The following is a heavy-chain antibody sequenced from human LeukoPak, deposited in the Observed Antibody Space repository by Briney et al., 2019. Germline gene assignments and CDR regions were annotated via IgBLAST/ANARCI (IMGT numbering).Heavy chain of an antibody. V-gene: IGHV4-39*07. CDR3: ARSVKEYSSSWGGLHYYMDV. CDR1: GGSISTSNYY. Sequence: SETLSLTCTVSGGSISTSNYYWGWIRQPPGKGLEWIGNIFYSGSTYYSPSVKSRVTISLDTSRNQFSLKLSSVTAADTAVYYCARSVKEYSSSWGGLHYYMDVWGKGTTVTISS. CDR2: IFYSGST. D-gene: IGHD6-13*01. J-gene: IGHJ6*03.